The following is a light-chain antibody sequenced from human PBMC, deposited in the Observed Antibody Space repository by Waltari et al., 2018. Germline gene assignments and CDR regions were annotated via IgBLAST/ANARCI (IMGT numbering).Light chain of an antibody. CDR1: QSVGTY. V-gene: IGKV3-11*01. CDR2: DTS. CDR3: QQRRNWPLT. J-gene: IGKJ4*01. Sequence: GRARQSVGTYLAWYQQRPGQSPRLLIYDTSYRATGIPARFSGSGSETDFTLTISSLQPEDFAVYYCQQRRNWPLTFGGGTRVQI.